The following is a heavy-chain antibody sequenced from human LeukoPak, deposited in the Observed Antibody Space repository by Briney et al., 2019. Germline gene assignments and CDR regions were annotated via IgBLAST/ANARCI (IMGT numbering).Heavy chain of an antibody. V-gene: IGHV1-69*05. CDR2: IIPIFGTA. Sequence: SVKVSCKASGGTFSSYAISWVRQAPGQGLEWMGGIIPIFGTANYAQKFQGRVTITTDESTSTAYMELSSLRSEDTAVYHCARDHRHYYDSSGYLPTLGYWGQGTLVTVSS. J-gene: IGHJ4*02. CDR3: ARDHRHYYDSSGYLPTLGY. D-gene: IGHD3-22*01. CDR1: GGTFSSYA.